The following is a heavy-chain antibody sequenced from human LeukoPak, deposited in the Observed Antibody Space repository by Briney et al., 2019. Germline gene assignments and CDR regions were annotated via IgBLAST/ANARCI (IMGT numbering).Heavy chain of an antibody. CDR3: AKGPKKWELQVY. CDR1: GFTFSSYG. Sequence: PGGSLTLSCAASGFTFSSYGMSWVRQAPGKGLEWVSAISGSGGSTYYADSVKGRFTISRDNSKNTLYLQMNSLRAEDTAVYYCAKGPKKWELQVYWGQGTLVTVSS. V-gene: IGHV3-23*01. J-gene: IGHJ4*02. CDR2: ISGSGGST. D-gene: IGHD1-26*01.